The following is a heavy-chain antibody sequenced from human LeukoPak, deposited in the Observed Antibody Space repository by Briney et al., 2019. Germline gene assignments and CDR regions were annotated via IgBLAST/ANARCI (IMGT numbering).Heavy chain of an antibody. J-gene: IGHJ5*02. Sequence: TSETLSLTCTVSGGSISSYYWSWIRQPPGKGLEWIGYIYYSGSTNYNPSLKSRVTMSVDTSKNQFSLKLSSVTAADTAVYYCAAAGFGVGNWFDPWGQGTLVTVSS. CDR2: IYYSGST. D-gene: IGHD3-10*01. V-gene: IGHV4-59*12. CDR1: GGSISSYY. CDR3: AAAGFGVGNWFDP.